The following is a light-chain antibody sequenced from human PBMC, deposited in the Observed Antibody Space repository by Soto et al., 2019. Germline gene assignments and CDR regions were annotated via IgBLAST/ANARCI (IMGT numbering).Light chain of an antibody. CDR2: DVS. CDR1: SCDVGGYKY. Sequence: QSLLTQPAPLSWSPGQSITISCTGTSCDVGGYKYVSWYQQHPGKAPKLIIYDVSDRPSGISNRFSGSKSGNKASLTISGLQAEDEADYYCSPYTSSSTLFGTGTKVTVL. CDR3: SPYTSSSTL. V-gene: IGLV2-14*01. J-gene: IGLJ1*01.